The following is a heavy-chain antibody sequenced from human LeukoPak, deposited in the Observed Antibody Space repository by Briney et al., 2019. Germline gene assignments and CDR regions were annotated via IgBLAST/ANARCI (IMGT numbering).Heavy chain of an antibody. CDR3: AKATSVTTLFDY. CDR2: ISGSGSGGST. Sequence: GGSLRLSCAASGITFSSYGMTWVRQAPGKGLEWVSAISGSGSGGSTYYADSVKGRFTISRDNSKNTLYLQMNSLRVEDTAVYYCAKATSVTTLFDYWGQGTLVTVSS. V-gene: IGHV3-23*01. D-gene: IGHD4-17*01. CDR1: GITFSSYG. J-gene: IGHJ4*02.